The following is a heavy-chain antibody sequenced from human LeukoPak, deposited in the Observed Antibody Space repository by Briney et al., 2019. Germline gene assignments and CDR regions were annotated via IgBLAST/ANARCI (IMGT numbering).Heavy chain of an antibody. CDR2: IKQDGSEK. V-gene: IGHV3-7*01. D-gene: IGHD3-16*01. Sequence: PGGSLRLSCAASGFTISGYWMTWVRQAPGKGLERVANIKQDGSEKTYVDSVKGRFTIFRDNAKNSIYLQMNSLRVEDTAMYYCARDGGTDWYDPWGQGTLVSVSS. CDR3: ARDGGTDWYDP. J-gene: IGHJ5*02. CDR1: GFTISGYW.